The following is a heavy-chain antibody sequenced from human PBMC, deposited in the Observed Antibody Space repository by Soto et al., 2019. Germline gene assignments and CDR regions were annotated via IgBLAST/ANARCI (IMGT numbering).Heavy chain of an antibody. V-gene: IGHV4-34*01. CDR3: ARGSRSDPNWFDP. CDR2: INHSGST. D-gene: IGHD6-6*01. CDR1: GGSFSGYY. J-gene: IGHJ5*02. Sequence: KPSETLSLTCAVYGGSFSGYYWSWIRQPPGKGLEWIGEINHSGSTNYNPSLKSRVTISVDTSKNQFSLKLSSVTAADTAVYYCARGSRSDPNWFDPWGQGTLVTVSS.